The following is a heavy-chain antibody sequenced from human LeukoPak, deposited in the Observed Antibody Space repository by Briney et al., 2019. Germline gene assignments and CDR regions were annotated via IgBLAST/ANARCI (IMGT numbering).Heavy chain of an antibody. V-gene: IGHV5-51*01. CDR3: ARHGIVGATSWFDP. Sequence: SSSSYYWGWIRQPPGKGLEWVGSIYPGDSDTRYSPSFQGQVTISADKSISTAYLQWSSLKASDTAMYYCARHGIVGATSWFDPWGQGTLVTVSS. D-gene: IGHD1-26*01. CDR2: IYPGDSDT. J-gene: IGHJ5*02. CDR1: SSSSYY.